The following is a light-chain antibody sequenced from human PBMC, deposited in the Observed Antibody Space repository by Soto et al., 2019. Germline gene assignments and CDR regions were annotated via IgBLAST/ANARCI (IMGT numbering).Light chain of an antibody. CDR1: RGITNH. J-gene: IGKJ1*01. CDR3: LTYNSGLWT. Sequence: DIQMTQSPSSLSASVGDRVTFTCRASRGITNHLAWYQQKPAKVPKLLIYAASTLQSGVPSRFSGSGSGTDFTLTISSLQPEDVATYFCLTYNSGLWTFGQGTKVEIK. V-gene: IGKV1-27*01. CDR2: AAS.